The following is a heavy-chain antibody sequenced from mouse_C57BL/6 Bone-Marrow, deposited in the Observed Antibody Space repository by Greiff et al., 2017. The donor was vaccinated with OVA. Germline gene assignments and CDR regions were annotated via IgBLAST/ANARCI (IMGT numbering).Heavy chain of an antibody. V-gene: IGHV1-54*01. CDR2: INPGSGGT. J-gene: IGHJ4*01. CDR1: GYAFTNYL. CDR3: ARTVVATNAMDY. D-gene: IGHD1-1*01. Sequence: QVQLQQSGAELVRPGTSVKVSCKASGYAFTNYLIEWVKQRPGQGLEGIGVINPGSGGTNYNEKFKGKATLTADKSSSTAYMQLSSLTSEDSAVYFCARTVVATNAMDYWGQGTSVTVSS.